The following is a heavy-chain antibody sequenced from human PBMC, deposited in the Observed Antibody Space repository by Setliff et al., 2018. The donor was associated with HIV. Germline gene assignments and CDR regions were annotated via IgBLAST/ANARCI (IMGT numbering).Heavy chain of an antibody. Sequence: GGSLRLSCAASGLIFSSYWMSWVRQAPGKGLEWVANIKQDGSEKYYVDSVKGRFTISRDNAKNSLYLQMNSLRVEDTAVYYCARASYSSGWYAVMDVWGKGTTVTVSS. V-gene: IGHV3-7*01. D-gene: IGHD6-19*01. J-gene: IGHJ6*03. CDR2: IKQDGSEK. CDR1: GLIFSSYW. CDR3: ARASYSSGWYAVMDV.